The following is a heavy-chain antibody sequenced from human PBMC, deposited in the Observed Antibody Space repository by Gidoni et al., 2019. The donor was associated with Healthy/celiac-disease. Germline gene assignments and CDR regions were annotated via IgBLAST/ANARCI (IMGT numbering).Heavy chain of an antibody. CDR2: ISSSSSYI. CDR3: ARASSGWYWYFDL. D-gene: IGHD6-19*01. V-gene: IGHV3-21*01. Sequence: EVQLVESGGGLVKPGGSLRLSCAASGFTFSSYSMNWVRQAPGKGLEWVSSISSSSSYIYYADSVKGRFTISRDNAKNSLYLQMNSLRAEDTAVYYCARASSGWYWYFDLWGRGTLVTVSS. CDR1: GFTFSSYS. J-gene: IGHJ2*01.